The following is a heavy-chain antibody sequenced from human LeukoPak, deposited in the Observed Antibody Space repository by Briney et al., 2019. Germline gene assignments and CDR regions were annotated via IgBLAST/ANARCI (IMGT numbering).Heavy chain of an antibody. CDR3: ARGGSGSYFSWLDR. CDR2: INPNSGGT. CDR1: GYTFTGYY. Sequence: ASVKVSCKASGYTFTGYYIHWVRQAPGQGLECMGWINPNSGGTNYAQKFQGRVTMTRDTSISTAYMELSRLRSDDTAVYYCARGGSGSYFSWLDRWGHGTLVTVSS. V-gene: IGHV1-2*02. D-gene: IGHD3-10*01. J-gene: IGHJ5*02.